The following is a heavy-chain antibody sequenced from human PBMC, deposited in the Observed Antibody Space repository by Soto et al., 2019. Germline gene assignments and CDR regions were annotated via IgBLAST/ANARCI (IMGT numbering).Heavy chain of an antibody. Sequence: VGSLRLSCAGSGFTFGTYSMNWVRQAAGKGLEWIAYISYDSDTIQYADSVKGRFTISRDNAKNSLYLQMNSLRDEDTAVYYCARLYYDYVWGQGTTVTVSS. V-gene: IGHV3-48*02. CDR2: ISYDSDTI. CDR3: ARLYYDYV. D-gene: IGHD3-3*01. CDR1: GFTFGTYS. J-gene: IGHJ6*02.